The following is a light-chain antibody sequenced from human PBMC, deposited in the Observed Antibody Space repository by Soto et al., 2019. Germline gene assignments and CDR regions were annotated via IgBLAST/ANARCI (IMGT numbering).Light chain of an antibody. CDR3: MQGTHWWT. V-gene: IGKV2-30*01. CDR2: KVC. J-gene: IGKJ1*01. CDR1: QSLVDSDGNTY. Sequence: DVVVTQSPLSLPVTLGQPASISCRSSQSLVDSDGNTYLSWFQQRPGQSPRRLIYKVCTRDSGVPDRFSGSGSGTDFTLKISRVEAEDVGVYYCMQGTHWWTFGQGTKVEIK.